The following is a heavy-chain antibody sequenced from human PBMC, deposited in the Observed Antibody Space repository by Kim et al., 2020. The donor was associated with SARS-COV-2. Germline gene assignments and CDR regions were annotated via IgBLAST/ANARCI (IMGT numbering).Heavy chain of an antibody. D-gene: IGHD6-13*01. CDR3: ARASISAAGTRYFQH. J-gene: IGHJ1*01. Sequence: ASVKVSCKAFGYTFTSYGISWVRQAPGQGLEWMGWISAYNGDTNYAQKLQGRVTMTTDTSTSTAYMELRSLRSDDTAVYYCARASISAAGTRYFQHWGQGTLVTVSS. CDR2: ISAYNGDT. V-gene: IGHV1-18*01. CDR1: GYTFTSYG.